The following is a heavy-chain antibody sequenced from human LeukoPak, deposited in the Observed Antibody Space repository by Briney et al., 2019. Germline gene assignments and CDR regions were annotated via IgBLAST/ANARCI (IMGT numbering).Heavy chain of an antibody. CDR3: ARNSPERGYSYGPLDNYFDY. V-gene: IGHV3-53*01. J-gene: IGHJ4*02. CDR2: IYSGSST. Sequence: PGGSLRLSCAASGFTVSSNYMSWVRQAPGKGLEWVSVIYSGSSTYYADSVKGRFTISRDNSKNTLSLQMNSLRAEDTAVYYCARNSPERGYSYGPLDNYFDYWGQGTLVTVSS. D-gene: IGHD5-18*01. CDR1: GFTVSSNY.